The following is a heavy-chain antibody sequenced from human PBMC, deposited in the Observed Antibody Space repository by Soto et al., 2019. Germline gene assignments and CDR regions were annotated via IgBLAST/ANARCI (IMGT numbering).Heavy chain of an antibody. D-gene: IGHD6-19*01. J-gene: IGHJ4*02. CDR3: AKDKLGSGWDNFDY. V-gene: IGHV3-23*01. CDR2: ISGSGGST. CDR1: GFTFSSYA. Sequence: RRLSCAASGFTFSSYAMSWVRQAPGKGLEWVSAISGSGGSTYYADSVKGRFTISRDNSKNTLYLQMNSLRAEDTAVYYCAKDKLGSGWDNFDYWGQGTLVTVSS.